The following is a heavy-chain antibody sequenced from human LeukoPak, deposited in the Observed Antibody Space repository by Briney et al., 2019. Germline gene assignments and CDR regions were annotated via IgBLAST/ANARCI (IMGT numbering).Heavy chain of an antibody. V-gene: IGHV1-24*01. Sequence: ASVKVSCKVSGYTLTELSMHWVRQAPGKGLEWMGGFDPEDGETIYAQKFQGRVTMTRDTSTSTVYMELSSLRSEDTAVYYCARDLAYYYDSSGTGPNDYWGQGTLVTVSS. CDR1: GYTLTELS. CDR2: FDPEDGET. CDR3: ARDLAYYYDSSGTGPNDY. J-gene: IGHJ4*02. D-gene: IGHD3-22*01.